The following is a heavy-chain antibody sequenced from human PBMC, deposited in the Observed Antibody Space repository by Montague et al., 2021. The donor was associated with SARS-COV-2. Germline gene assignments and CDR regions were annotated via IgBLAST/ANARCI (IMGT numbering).Heavy chain of an antibody. J-gene: IGHJ4*02. Sequence: CAISGDSVSRMGVGRNWIRQSPSRGLEWLGSTYHTSKWNNDYTISVKSRISISPDTSKSQFSLKLSSVTAADTGVYYCARWDPQTLTLIGLRGKSASDYWGQGTLVTVSS. CDR2: TYHTSKWNN. CDR1: GDSVSRMGVG. CDR3: ARWDPQTLTLIGLRGKSASDY. V-gene: IGHV6-1*01. D-gene: IGHD4-23*01.